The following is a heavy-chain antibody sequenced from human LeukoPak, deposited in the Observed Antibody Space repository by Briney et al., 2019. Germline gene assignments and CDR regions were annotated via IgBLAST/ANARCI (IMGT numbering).Heavy chain of an antibody. D-gene: IGHD2-2*02. J-gene: IGHJ4*02. CDR1: GFTFSSYG. CDR3: ARVSYCSSVSCYILDY. Sequence: GGSLRLSCAASGFTFSSYGMHWVRQAPGKGLEWVAFIRYDGSNKYYADSVKGRFTISRDNSKNTLYLQMGSLRAEDMAVYYCARVSYCSSVSCYILDYWGQGALVTVSS. CDR2: IRYDGSNK. V-gene: IGHV3-30*02.